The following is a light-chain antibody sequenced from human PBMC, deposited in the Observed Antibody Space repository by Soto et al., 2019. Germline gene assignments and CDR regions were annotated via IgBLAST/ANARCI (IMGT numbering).Light chain of an antibody. J-gene: IGLJ1*01. CDR3: SSFTSRFTFV. CDR2: EVT. CDR1: RSDVGAYNY. Sequence: QSALNQPSSVCGSPGQSNAISCTGTRSDVGAYNYVSWYQQHPGKAPKLIISEVTNRPSGVSDRFSGSKSGNTASLTISGLQAEDEADYYCSSFTSRFTFVFGTGTKVTVL. V-gene: IGLV2-14*01.